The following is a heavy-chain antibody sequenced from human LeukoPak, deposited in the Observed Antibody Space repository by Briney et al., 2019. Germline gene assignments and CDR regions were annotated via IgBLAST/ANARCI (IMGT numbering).Heavy chain of an antibody. CDR2: ISSSSSYI. V-gene: IGHV3-21*01. Sequence: GGSLRLSCAASEFTFSSYSMSGVRQAPGKGLDWVSSISSSSSYIYYADSLKGRFTISRDNAKNSLYLQMNSLRAEDTAVYYCARGNSCSGGSCSYYFDYWGQGTLVTVSS. J-gene: IGHJ4*02. D-gene: IGHD2-15*01. CDR1: EFTFSSYS. CDR3: ARGNSCSGGSCSYYFDY.